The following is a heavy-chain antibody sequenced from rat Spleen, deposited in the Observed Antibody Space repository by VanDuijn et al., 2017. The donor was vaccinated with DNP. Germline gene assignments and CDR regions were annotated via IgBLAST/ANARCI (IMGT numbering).Heavy chain of an antibody. CDR2: LTTGGGNT. J-gene: IGHJ2*01. Sequence: EVQLVESGGGLVQPGRSLKLSCAASGFTFTDNDMAWVRQAPGKRLEWVASLTTGGGNTYYRDSVKGRFTISRDNAKNTQYLQMDSLRSEDTATYYCARRGDGYKYFDYWGQVVMVTVSS. D-gene: IGHD1-4*01. CDR1: GFTFTDND. CDR3: ARRGDGYKYFDY. V-gene: IGHV5S13*01.